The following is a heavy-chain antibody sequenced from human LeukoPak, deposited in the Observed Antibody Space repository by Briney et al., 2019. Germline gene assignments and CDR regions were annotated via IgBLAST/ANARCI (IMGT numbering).Heavy chain of an antibody. CDR1: GFTFSDYY. V-gene: IGHV3-11*05. CDR3: ARVGQYSGSYNSH. D-gene: IGHD1-26*01. CDR2: ISGSSSYS. J-gene: IGHJ4*02. Sequence: GGSLRLSCAASGFTFSDYYMSWIRQAPGKGLEWASYISGSSSYSKYADSVKGRFTISRDNAKNSLYLQMDSLRAEDTAVYYCARVGQYSGSYNSHWGQGTLVTVSS.